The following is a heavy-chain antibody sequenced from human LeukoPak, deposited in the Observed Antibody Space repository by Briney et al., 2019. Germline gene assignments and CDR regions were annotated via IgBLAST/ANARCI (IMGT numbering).Heavy chain of an antibody. D-gene: IGHD5-18*01. J-gene: IGHJ6*03. Sequence: PSETLSLTCTVSGDPISSYHWSWLRQPPGKGLEWIGYIYYSGRTNYNLSLKSRVTVSVDTSKNQFSLKLSSVTAADTAVYYCARGIGNSYGLYYYYYYMDVWGKGTTVTVSS. V-gene: IGHV4-59*01. CDR1: GDPISSYH. CDR2: IYYSGRT. CDR3: ARGIGNSYGLYYYYYYMDV.